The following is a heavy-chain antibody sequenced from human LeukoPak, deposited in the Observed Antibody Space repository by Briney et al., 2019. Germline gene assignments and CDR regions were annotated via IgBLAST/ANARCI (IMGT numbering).Heavy chain of an antibody. CDR3: ARAFGGGSYYGDAFDI. V-gene: IGHV3-23*01. CDR2: ISNSDGKT. CDR1: GFTFSSYA. Sequence: GGSLRLSCAASGFTFSSYAMSWVRQAPGKGLEWVSTISNSDGKTYYADSVKGRFTISRDNSKNTLYLQMNSLRAEDTAVYYCARAFGGGSYYGDAFDIWGQGTMVTVSS. J-gene: IGHJ3*02. D-gene: IGHD1-26*01.